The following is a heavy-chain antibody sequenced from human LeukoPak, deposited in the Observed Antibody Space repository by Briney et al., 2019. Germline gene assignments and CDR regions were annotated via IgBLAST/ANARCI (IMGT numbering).Heavy chain of an antibody. V-gene: IGHV1-18*01. CDR2: ISVYNGNT. CDR1: GYTFTSYG. J-gene: IGHJ4*02. CDR3: ARDNDSRDPPHFDY. Sequence: ASVKVSCKASGYTFTSYGITWVRQAPGQGLERMGWISVYNGNTNYAQKLQGRVTMTTDTSTSTAYMELRSLRSDDTAVYYCARDNDSRDPPHFDYWGQGTLVTVSS. D-gene: IGHD3-16*01.